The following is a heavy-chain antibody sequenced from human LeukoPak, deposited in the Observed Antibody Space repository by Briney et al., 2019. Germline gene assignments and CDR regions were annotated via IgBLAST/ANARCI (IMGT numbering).Heavy chain of an antibody. D-gene: IGHD3-3*01. V-gene: IGHV3-23*01. J-gene: IGHJ4*02. CDR2: ISGSGGST. Sequence: GGSLRLSCAASGFTFSSYAMSWVHQAPGKGLEWVSAISGSGGSTYYADSVKGRFTISRDNSKNTLYLQMNSLRAEDTAVYYCARDPYLEWFCDYWGQGTLVTVSS. CDR1: GFTFSSYA. CDR3: ARDPYLEWFCDY.